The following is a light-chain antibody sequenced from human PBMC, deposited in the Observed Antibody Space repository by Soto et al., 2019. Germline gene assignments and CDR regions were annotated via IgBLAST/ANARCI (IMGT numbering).Light chain of an antibody. CDR2: GAS. Sequence: EIVLTQSPGTMSLSPGERATLSCRASQSVSSSYLAWYQQKPGQAPRLLIYGASSRATGIPDRFSGSGSGTAFTLTISRLEPEDCAVFYCQQYGGSALYTFGQGTKLEIK. CDR1: QSVSSSY. CDR3: QQYGGSALYT. V-gene: IGKV3-20*01. J-gene: IGKJ2*01.